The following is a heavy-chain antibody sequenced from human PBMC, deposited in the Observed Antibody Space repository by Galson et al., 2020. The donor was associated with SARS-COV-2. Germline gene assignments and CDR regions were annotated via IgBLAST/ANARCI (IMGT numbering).Heavy chain of an antibody. D-gene: IGHD3-22*01. V-gene: IGHV4-61*02. Sequence: SETLSLTCTVSGGSISSGSYYWSWIRQPAGKGLEWIGRIYTSGSTNYNPSLKIRVTISVDTSKNQFSLKLSSVTAADTAVYYCARDLWGSGYSVGFDYWGQGTLVTVSS. CDR1: GGSISSGSYY. CDR2: IYTSGST. J-gene: IGHJ4*02. CDR3: ARDLWGSGYSVGFDY.